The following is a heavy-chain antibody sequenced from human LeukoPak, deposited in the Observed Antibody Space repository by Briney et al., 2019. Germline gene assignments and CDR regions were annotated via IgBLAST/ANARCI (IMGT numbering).Heavy chain of an antibody. CDR2: ISSSSSYI. CDR3: ARAWQQQLFDY. J-gene: IGHJ4*02. Sequence: PGGSLRLSCAASGFTFSNYNFYWVRQAPGKGLEWVSSISSSSSYIYYADSVKGRFTISRDNAKNSLCLQMNSLRAEDTAVYYCARAWQQQLFDYWGQGTLVTVSS. D-gene: IGHD6-13*01. CDR1: GFTFSNYN. V-gene: IGHV3-21*01.